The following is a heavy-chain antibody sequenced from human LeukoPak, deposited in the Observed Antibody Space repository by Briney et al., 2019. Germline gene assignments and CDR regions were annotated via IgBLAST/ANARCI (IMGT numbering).Heavy chain of an antibody. CDR2: ISSSSSYI. J-gene: IGHJ4*02. CDR3: ARVGVWSSGWYIDY. CDR1: EFTFSTYA. Sequence: GGSLRLSCAASEFTFSTYAMHWVRQAPGKGLEWVSSISSSSSYIYYADSVKGRFTISRDNAKNSLYLQMNSLRAEDTAVYYCARVGVWSSGWYIDYWGQGTLVTVSS. V-gene: IGHV3-21*01. D-gene: IGHD6-19*01.